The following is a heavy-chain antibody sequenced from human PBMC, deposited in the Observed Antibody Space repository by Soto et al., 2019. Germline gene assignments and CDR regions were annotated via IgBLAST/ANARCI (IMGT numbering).Heavy chain of an antibody. CDR1: GFTFSHYA. CDR2: ISYDGSNK. Sequence: QVQLVESGGGVVHPGRSPRLSCAAPGFTFSHYAMHWVRQAPGKGLEWVAVISYDGSNKYYADSVKGRFTVSRDDSKNTLYLQMNSLRAEDTAVYYCARDQVAVAGPFDYWGQGTLVTVSS. V-gene: IGHV3-30*03. D-gene: IGHD6-19*01. CDR3: ARDQVAVAGPFDY. J-gene: IGHJ4*02.